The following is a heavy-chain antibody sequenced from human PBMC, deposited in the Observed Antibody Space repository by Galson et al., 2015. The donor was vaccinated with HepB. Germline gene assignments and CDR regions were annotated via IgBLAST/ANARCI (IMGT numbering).Heavy chain of an antibody. V-gene: IGHV3-23*01. D-gene: IGHD6-13*01. Sequence: SLRLSCAASGYIFRNYAMSWVRQAPGRGLEWVSSMTGGGSTYHADSVKGRFTISRDNSQSTLSLQLNSLRAEYTAVYYCARGASSTSWRWFDPWGQGTLVTVSS. CDR1: GYIFRNYA. CDR3: ARGASSTSWRWFDP. J-gene: IGHJ5*02. CDR2: MTGGGST.